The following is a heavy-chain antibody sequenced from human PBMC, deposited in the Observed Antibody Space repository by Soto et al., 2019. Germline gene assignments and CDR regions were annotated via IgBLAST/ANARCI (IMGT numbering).Heavy chain of an antibody. J-gene: IGHJ4*02. D-gene: IGHD5-18*01. CDR2: IYSGGYT. CDR3: ARVGRSGYSYGFFDY. V-gene: IGHV3-53*01. CDR1: GFTVSSNY. Sequence: EVQLVESGGGLIQPGGSLRLSCAASGFTVSSNYMTWVRQAPGKGLEWVSVIYSGGYTYYADSVKGRFTISRDNSKNTRYLQMNSLRDEDTAVYYCARVGRSGYSYGFFDYWGQGTLVTVSS.